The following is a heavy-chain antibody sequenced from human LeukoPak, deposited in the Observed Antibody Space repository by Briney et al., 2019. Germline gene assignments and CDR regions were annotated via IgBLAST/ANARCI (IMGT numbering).Heavy chain of an antibody. V-gene: IGHV3-73*01. Sequence: GGSLRLSCAASGFTFSGSAVHWVRQASGKGLEWVGHIRSKADSHATAYAASVQGRFTISRDHSNNTAYLHMNSLKIEDAAVYFCSRHLYSSAWYEDNWGQGTLVTVSS. J-gene: IGHJ4*02. CDR1: GFTFSGSA. CDR3: SRHLYSSAWYEDN. CDR2: IRSKADSHAT. D-gene: IGHD6-19*01.